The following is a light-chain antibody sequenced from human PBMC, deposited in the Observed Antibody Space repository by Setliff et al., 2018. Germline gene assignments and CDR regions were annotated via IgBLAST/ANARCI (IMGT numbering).Light chain of an antibody. CDR2: KAS. CDR1: QTIGHY. V-gene: IGKV1-5*03. Sequence: DIQMTQSPSTLSASVGDRVTITCRASQTIGHYLAWYQQKSGKAPKLLIFKASYLQSGVPSRFSGTGSGTEFTLTISSLQPDDFATYYCQQYNSFSYTFGQGTKVDIK. CDR3: QQYNSFSYT. J-gene: IGKJ2*01.